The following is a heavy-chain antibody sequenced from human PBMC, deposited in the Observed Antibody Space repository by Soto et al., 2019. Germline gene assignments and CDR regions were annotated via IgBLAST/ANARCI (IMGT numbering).Heavy chain of an antibody. J-gene: IGHJ4*02. Sequence: GGSLRLSCAASGFTFSSYAMHWVRQAPGKGLEWVAVISYDGSNKYYADSVKGRFTISRDNSKNTLYLQMDSLRAEDTAVYYCAKGEVRGIIPSYFDYWGLGTLVTRLL. CDR3: AKGEVRGIIPSYFDY. D-gene: IGHD3-10*01. V-gene: IGHV3-30-3*01. CDR1: GFTFSSYA. CDR2: ISYDGSNK.